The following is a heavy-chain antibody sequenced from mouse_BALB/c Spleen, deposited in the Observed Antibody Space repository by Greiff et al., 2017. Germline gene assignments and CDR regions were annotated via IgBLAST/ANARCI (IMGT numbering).Heavy chain of an antibody. J-gene: IGHJ2*01. D-gene: IGHD6-1*01. CDR3: ARQEPYYFDY. CDR2: ISSGGGST. V-gene: IGHV5-12-1*01. Sequence: EVMLVESGGGLVKPGGSLKLSCAASGFTFSDYYMSWVRQTPEKRLEWVAYISSGGGSTYYPDTVKGRFTISRDNAKNTLYLQMSSLKSEDTAMYYCARQEPYYFDYWGQGTTLTVSS. CDR1: GFTFSDYY.